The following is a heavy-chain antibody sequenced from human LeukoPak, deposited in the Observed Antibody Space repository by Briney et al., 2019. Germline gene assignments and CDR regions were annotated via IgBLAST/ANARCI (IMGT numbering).Heavy chain of an antibody. Sequence: SETLCLTCAAYGVSFSGYYWNWIRQPPGKGLEWIGEINHSGSTNYNPSLKSRVTISVDTSKNQFSLKLSSVTAADTAVYYCTRVGCSSTSCYALDYWGQGTLVTVSS. J-gene: IGHJ4*02. CDR1: GVSFSGYY. D-gene: IGHD2-2*01. V-gene: IGHV4-34*01. CDR2: INHSGST. CDR3: TRVGCSSTSCYALDY.